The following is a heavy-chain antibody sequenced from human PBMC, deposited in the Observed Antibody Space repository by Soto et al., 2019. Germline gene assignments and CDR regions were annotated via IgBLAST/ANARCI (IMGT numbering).Heavy chain of an antibody. V-gene: IGHV3-15*01. CDR2: IKSKTDGGTT. CDR3: TIPRGPMIRP. J-gene: IGHJ5*02. CDR1: GFTFSNAW. Sequence: EVQLVESGGGLVEPGGSLRLSCTASGFTFSNAWMTWVRQAPGKGLEWVGRIKSKTDGGTTDYAATVKGRFTISRDDSKNTMYLQMNSLKTEDTAVYYSTIPRGPMIRPWGQGTLVPVSS. D-gene: IGHD3-22*01.